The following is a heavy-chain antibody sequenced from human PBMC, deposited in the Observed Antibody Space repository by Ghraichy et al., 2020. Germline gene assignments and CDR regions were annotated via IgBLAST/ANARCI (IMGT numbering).Heavy chain of an antibody. Sequence: SETLSLTCAVSGGSISSGGYSWSWIRQPPGKGLEWIGYIYHSGSTYYNPSLKSRVTISVDRSKNQFSLKLSSVTAADTAVYYCARVRYYDSSGNYYYGMDVWGQGTTVTVSS. J-gene: IGHJ6*02. V-gene: IGHV4-30-2*01. CDR1: GGSISSGGYS. CDR3: ARVRYYDSSGNYYYGMDV. D-gene: IGHD3-22*01. CDR2: IYHSGST.